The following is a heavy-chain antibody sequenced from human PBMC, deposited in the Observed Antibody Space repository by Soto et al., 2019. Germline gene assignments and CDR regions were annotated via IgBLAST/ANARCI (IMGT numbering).Heavy chain of an antibody. CDR2: MNPNSGNT. V-gene: IGHV1-8*01. D-gene: IGHD3-10*01. CDR3: ARGSRITMVRGVIRYYYYYMDV. J-gene: IGHJ6*03. CDR1: GYTFTSYD. Sequence: ASVKVSCKASGYTFTSYDINWVRQATGQGLEWMGWMNPNSGNTGYAQKFQGRVTMTRNTSISTAYMELSSLRSEDTAVYYCARGSRITMVRGVIRYYYYYMDVWGKGTTVTVSS.